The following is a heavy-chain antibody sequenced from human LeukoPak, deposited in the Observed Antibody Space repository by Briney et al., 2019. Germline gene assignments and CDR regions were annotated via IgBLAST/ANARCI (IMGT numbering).Heavy chain of an antibody. CDR2: IIPIFGIP. V-gene: IGHV1-69*13. CDR3: GLSGNYYYYYMDV. J-gene: IGHJ6*03. CDR1: GGTFRTFA. Sequence: ASVKVSCKASGGTFRTFAISWVRQAPGQGLEWMGGIIPIFGIPDSAQKFQGRLTITADESTTTAYMELSSLRSDDTAIYYCGLSGNYYYYYMDVWGKGTTVTISS. D-gene: IGHD6-25*01.